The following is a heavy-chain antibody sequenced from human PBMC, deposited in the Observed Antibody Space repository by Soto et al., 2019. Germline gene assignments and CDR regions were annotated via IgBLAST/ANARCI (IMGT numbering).Heavy chain of an antibody. J-gene: IGHJ4*02. V-gene: IGHV3-30*18. D-gene: IGHD1-26*01. CDR2: ISFDGSKK. Sequence: GGSLRLSCVTSGFTFSSYGMHWVRQAPGKGLEWVAFISFDGSKKFYAGSVKGRFTISSDNSKNTVYLQMDSLRAEDTAVYYCAKDGVVGSTQIIYYFDYWGQGNLVTVSS. CDR1: GFTFSSYG. CDR3: AKDGVVGSTQIIYYFDY.